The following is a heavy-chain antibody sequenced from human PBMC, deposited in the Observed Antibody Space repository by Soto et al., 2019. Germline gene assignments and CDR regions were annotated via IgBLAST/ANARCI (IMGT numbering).Heavy chain of an antibody. J-gene: IGHJ4*02. D-gene: IGHD3-16*01. Sequence: PGGSLRLSSAASGFTGSTKYMSWVRQAPGKGLEWVSVIYSGGSTFYADSVRGRFTISRDNSKNTVNLQMNSLRAEDTAVYYCARDPWAADYWGQGTLVTVSS. CDR1: GFTGSTKY. V-gene: IGHV3-66*01. CDR2: IYSGGST. CDR3: ARDPWAADY.